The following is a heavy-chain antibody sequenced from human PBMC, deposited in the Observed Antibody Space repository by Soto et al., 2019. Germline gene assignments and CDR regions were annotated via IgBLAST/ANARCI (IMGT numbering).Heavy chain of an antibody. CDR2: IYYSGST. Sequence: SETLSLTCSVSGGSVSSGDYYWSWIRQPPGKGLEWIGYIYYSGSTNYNPSLKSRVTISVDTSKNQFSLKLSSVTAADTAVYYCARVSIWGSSWGAREDYWGQGTLVTVSS. V-gene: IGHV4-61*08. CDR3: ARVSIWGSSWGAREDY. D-gene: IGHD3-16*01. CDR1: GGSVSSGDYY. J-gene: IGHJ4*02.